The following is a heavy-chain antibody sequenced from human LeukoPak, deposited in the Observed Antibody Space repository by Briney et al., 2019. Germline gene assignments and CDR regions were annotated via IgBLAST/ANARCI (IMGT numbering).Heavy chain of an antibody. Sequence: GASVKVSCKASGYTFTSYDINWVRQATGQGLEWMGWMNPNSGNTGFAQKFQGRVTVTRNTSITTAYMELSSLRSEDTAVYYCARGHPYSYYYYYMDVWGKGTTVTISS. CDR1: GYTFTSYD. CDR3: ARGHPYSYYYYYMDV. V-gene: IGHV1-8*01. J-gene: IGHJ6*03. D-gene: IGHD4-11*01. CDR2: MNPNSGNT.